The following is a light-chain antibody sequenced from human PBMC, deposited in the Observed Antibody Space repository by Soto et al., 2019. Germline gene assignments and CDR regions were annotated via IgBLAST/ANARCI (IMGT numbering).Light chain of an antibody. CDR3: QQYGISPPYT. CDR1: QSVASNY. Sequence: EIVLTQSPGTLSLSAGERATLSCRASQSVASNYLAWYQQKPGQTPRLLIYGASSRATGIPDRFSGSGSGTDFTLTISSLEAEDFAVYYCQQYGISPPYTFGQGTKLEI. CDR2: GAS. V-gene: IGKV3-20*01. J-gene: IGKJ2*01.